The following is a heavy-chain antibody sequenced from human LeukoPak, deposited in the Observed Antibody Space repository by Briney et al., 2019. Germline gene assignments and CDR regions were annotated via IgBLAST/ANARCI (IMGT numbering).Heavy chain of an antibody. Sequence: PGRSLRLSCAASGFTFDDYAMHWVRQAPGKGLEWISGISWNSGSTDFADSVKGRFTISRDNAKNSLYLQMNSLRPEDTAFYYCTKAEGFFGGFYDHWGQGTLVTVSS. CDR2: ISWNSGST. D-gene: IGHD4-23*01. J-gene: IGHJ5*02. CDR1: GFTFDDYA. CDR3: TKAEGFFGGFYDH. V-gene: IGHV3-9*01.